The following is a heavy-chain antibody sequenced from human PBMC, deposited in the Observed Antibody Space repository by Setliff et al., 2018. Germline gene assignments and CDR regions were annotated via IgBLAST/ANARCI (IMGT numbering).Heavy chain of an antibody. CDR3: ARRDSTGYYGYSFDF. CDR2: INYRGST. D-gene: IGHD3-22*01. V-gene: IGHV4-39*02. CDR1: GGSISSSNYY. J-gene: IGHJ4*02. Sequence: LSLTCSVSGGSISSSNYYWGWIRQSPGKGLEWIGSINYRGSTYDNPSLKSRVTMSVDTSKSHFSLRLSSVTAADTAVYYCARRDSTGYYGYSFDFWGQGTLVTVSS.